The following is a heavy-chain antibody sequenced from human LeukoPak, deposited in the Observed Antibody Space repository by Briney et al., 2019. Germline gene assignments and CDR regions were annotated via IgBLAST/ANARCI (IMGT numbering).Heavy chain of an antibody. Sequence: SETLSLTCTVSGASVNSSDHYWSWIRQTPGKGLEWIGYISHSGTTYYNPSLKSRVTIALDTSENHFFLILNSMTVADTAIYYCVRGKVPELWGQGSLVTVSS. V-gene: IGHV4-30-4*01. CDR2: ISHSGTT. J-gene: IGHJ4*02. D-gene: IGHD1-26*01. CDR1: GASVNSSDHY. CDR3: VRGKVPEL.